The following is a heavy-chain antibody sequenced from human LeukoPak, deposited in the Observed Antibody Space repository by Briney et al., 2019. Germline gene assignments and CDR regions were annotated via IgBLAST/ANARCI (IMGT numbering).Heavy chain of an antibody. CDR3: ARVGVVVAAAWFDP. CDR1: GGSISSYY. CDR2: IYYSGST. J-gene: IGHJ5*02. D-gene: IGHD2-15*01. Sequence: SETLSLTCTVSGGSISSYYWSWIRQPPGKGLKWIGYIYYSGSTNYNPSLKSRVTISVDTSKNQFSLKLSSVTAADTAVYYCARVGVVVAAAWFDPWGQGTLVTVSS. V-gene: IGHV4-59*01.